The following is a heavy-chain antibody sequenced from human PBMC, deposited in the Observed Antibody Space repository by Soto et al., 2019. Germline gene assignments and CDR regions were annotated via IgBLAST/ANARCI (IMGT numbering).Heavy chain of an antibody. J-gene: IGHJ6*03. Sequence: ASVKVSCKASGYTFTSYAMHWVRQAPGQRLGWKGWINAGNGNTKYSQKFQGRVTITRDTSASTAYMELSSLRSENTAVYYCARDDYVFWSGYRSGPYYYMDVWGKGTTVTVSS. CDR2: INAGNGNT. V-gene: IGHV1-3*01. CDR3: ARDDYVFWSGYRSGPYYYMDV. CDR1: GYTFTSYA. D-gene: IGHD3-3*01.